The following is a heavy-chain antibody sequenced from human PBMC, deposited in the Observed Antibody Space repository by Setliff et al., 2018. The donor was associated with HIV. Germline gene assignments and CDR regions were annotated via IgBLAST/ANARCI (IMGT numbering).Heavy chain of an antibody. CDR3: ARDPFLAQGFWSGYYSGY. CDR2: ISYDGSYE. CDR1: GFTFSIYA. Sequence: GGSLRLSCAASGFTFSIYAMHWVRQAPGKGLEWVAFISYDGSYEYYADSVKGRFPISRDNSKNTLYLQMNSLRAEDTAVYYCARDPFLAQGFWSGYYSGYWGQGTLVTAPQ. D-gene: IGHD3-3*01. V-gene: IGHV3-30*04. J-gene: IGHJ4*02.